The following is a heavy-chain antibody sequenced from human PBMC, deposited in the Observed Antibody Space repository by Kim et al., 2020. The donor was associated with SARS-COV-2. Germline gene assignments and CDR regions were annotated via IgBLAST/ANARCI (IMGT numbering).Heavy chain of an antibody. Sequence: ADSGKGRFTISRDNSKSTWYLQMNSMRAEDTAVYYCAKSKTTSCYTSIAYWGQGTLVTVSS. D-gene: IGHD2-2*02. CDR3: AKSKTTSCYTSIAY. J-gene: IGHJ4*02. V-gene: IGHV3-23*01.